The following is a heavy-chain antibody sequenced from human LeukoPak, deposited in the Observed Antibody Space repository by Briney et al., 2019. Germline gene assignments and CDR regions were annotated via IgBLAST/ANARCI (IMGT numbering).Heavy chain of an antibody. CDR1: GFIFSSYA. V-gene: IGHV3-23*01. CDR3: AKGNWDKLEVFDY. D-gene: IGHD1/OR15-1a*01. CDR2: ICVRTGNT. J-gene: IGHJ4*02. Sequence: GGSLRLSCAASGFIFSSYAMNWVRQAPGKGLEWVSTICVRTGNTYYADSVKGRFTISRDNSKDTLSLLMNSLRAEDTAIYYCAKGNWDKLEVFDYWGQGTLVTVSS.